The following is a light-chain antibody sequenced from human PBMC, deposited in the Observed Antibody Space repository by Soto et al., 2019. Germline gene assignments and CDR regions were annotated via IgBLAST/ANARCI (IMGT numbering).Light chain of an antibody. V-gene: IGLV2-14*01. CDR2: EVS. Sequence: QSVLTQPASVSGSPGQSITISCTGTSGDVGGYNYVSWYQQHPGKAPKLMIYEVSNRPSGVSNRFSGSKSGNTASLTISGLQAEDEADYYGSSYTSSSTLYVFGTGTKVTVL. J-gene: IGLJ1*01. CDR1: SGDVGGYNY. CDR3: SSYTSSSTLYV.